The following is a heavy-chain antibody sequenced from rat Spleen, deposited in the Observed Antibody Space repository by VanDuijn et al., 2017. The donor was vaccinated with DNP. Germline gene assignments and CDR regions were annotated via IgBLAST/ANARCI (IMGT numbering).Heavy chain of an antibody. CDR1: GFTFSNYD. D-gene: IGHD4-1*01. CDR3: IRGGPRARHYFDY. Sequence: EVQLVESGGGLVQPGRSLKLSCAASGFTFSNYDMAWVRQAPTKGLEWVASISTSGGSTYYRDSVKGRFTISRDFVKSTLNLQMDSLRSEDTATYYCIRGGPRARHYFDYWGQGVMVTVSS. J-gene: IGHJ2*01. V-gene: IGHV5-27*01. CDR2: ISTSGGST.